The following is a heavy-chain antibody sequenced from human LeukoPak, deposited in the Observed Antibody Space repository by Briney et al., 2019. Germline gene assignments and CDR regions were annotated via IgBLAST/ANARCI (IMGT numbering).Heavy chain of an antibody. D-gene: IGHD3-10*02. Sequence: GGSLRLSCAASGFTFDDYAMRWVRQAPGKGLEWVSGISWNSRSIGYADSVKGRFTISRDNAKNSLYLQMNSLRAEDTAVYYCAELGITMIGGVWGKGTTVTISS. CDR3: AELGITMIGGV. CDR1: GFTFDDYA. J-gene: IGHJ6*04. CDR2: ISWNSRSI. V-gene: IGHV3-9*01.